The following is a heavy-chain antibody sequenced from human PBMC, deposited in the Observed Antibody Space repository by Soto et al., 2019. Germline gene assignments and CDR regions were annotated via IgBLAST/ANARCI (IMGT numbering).Heavy chain of an antibody. CDR1: GFTFSSHW. J-gene: IGHJ2*01. Sequence: EVQLVESGGGLVQSGGSLRLSCAASGFTFSSHWMHCVRQAPGKGLVWVSRINSDGSSTSYADSVKGRFTITRDNAKNTLYLQMNSLRAEDTAVYYCARDRATVTTIRYFDLWGRGTLVTVSS. D-gene: IGHD4-17*01. V-gene: IGHV3-74*01. CDR3: ARDRATVTTIRYFDL. CDR2: INSDGSST.